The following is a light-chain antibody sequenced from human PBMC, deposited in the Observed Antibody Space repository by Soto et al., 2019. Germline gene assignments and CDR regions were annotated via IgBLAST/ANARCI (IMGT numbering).Light chain of an antibody. V-gene: IGKV3-20*01. CDR2: GAS. J-gene: IGKJ4*02. Sequence: EIVLTQSPGTLSLSPGERATLSCRASQSVSSSFLAWYQQKPGQAPRLLIYGASSRATGIPDRFSGSGSGTDFPLTLSRLEPEDVAVYYCQQYDSSPLTFGGGTKVEIK. CDR3: QQYDSSPLT. CDR1: QSVSSSF.